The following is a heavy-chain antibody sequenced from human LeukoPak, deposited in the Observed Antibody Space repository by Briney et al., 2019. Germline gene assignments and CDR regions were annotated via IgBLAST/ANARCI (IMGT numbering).Heavy chain of an antibody. CDR1: GDSIRSYY. CDR3: ARGRNSSPRWYYFDY. J-gene: IGHJ4*02. D-gene: IGHD6-13*01. Sequence: SETLSLTCTVSGDSIRSYYWSWIRQPAGKGLEWIGRIYTSGSTNYDPSLQNRVTMSVDTSKNQFSLKLSSVTAADTAVYYCARGRNSSPRWYYFDYWGQGTLVTVSS. V-gene: IGHV4-4*07. CDR2: IYTSGST.